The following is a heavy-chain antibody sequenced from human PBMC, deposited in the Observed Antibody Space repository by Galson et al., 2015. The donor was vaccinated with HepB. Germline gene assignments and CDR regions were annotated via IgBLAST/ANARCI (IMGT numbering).Heavy chain of an antibody. J-gene: IGHJ3*02. CDR1: GYSFTSYW. D-gene: IGHD6-6*01. CDR2: IYPGETDT. CDR3: ASSTYSRSFGRPFDI. Sequence: QSGAEVKKPGESLKISCKGSGYSFTSYWIDWVRQMPGKGLEWMGSIYPGETDTTYSPSFQGQVSISTDKSISTAYLQWSNLKASDTAMYFCASSTYSRSFGRPFDIWGQGTMVTVSS. V-gene: IGHV5-51*01.